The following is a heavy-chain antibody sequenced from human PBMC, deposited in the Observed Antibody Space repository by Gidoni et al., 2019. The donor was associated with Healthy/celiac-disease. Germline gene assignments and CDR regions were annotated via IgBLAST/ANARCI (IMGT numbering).Heavy chain of an antibody. CDR2: IYYSGST. CDR3: ARAGDSSSWYGWFDP. J-gene: IGHJ5*02. V-gene: IGHV4-59*01. D-gene: IGHD6-13*01. Sequence: QVQLQESCPGLVKPSETLSLTCTVSVASISSYYWSWIRQPPGKGLEWIGYIYYSGSTNYNPFLKSRVTISVDTSKNQFSLKLSSVTAADTAVYYCARAGDSSSWYGWFDPWGQGTLVTVSS. CDR1: VASISSYY.